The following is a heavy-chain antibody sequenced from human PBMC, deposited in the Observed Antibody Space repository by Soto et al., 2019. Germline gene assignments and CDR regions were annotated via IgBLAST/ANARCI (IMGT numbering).Heavy chain of an antibody. J-gene: IGHJ6*02. CDR2: ISGSGGST. CDR3: AKEQWLVLYYYYYGMDV. V-gene: IGHV3-23*01. D-gene: IGHD6-19*01. CDR1: GFTFSSYA. Sequence: GGSLRLSCAASGFTFSSYAMSWVRQAPGKGLEWVSAISGSGGSTYYADPVKGRFTISRDNSKNTLYLQMNSLRAEDTAVYYCAKEQWLVLYYYYYGMDVWGQGTTVTVSS.